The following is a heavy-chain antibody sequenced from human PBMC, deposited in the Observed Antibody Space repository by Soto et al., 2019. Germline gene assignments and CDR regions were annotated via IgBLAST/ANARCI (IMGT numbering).Heavy chain of an antibody. CDR3: ARGFRTAQKVPFDY. D-gene: IGHD2-21*02. CDR2: IIPIFGTA. J-gene: IGHJ4*02. V-gene: IGHV1-69*13. CDR1: GCTFSSYA. Sequence: ASVKVYCQASGCTFSSYAISWVRQAPGQGLEWMGGIIPIFGTANYAQKFQGRVTITADESTSTAYMELSSLRSEDTAVYYCARGFRTAQKVPFDYWGQGTLVTVSS.